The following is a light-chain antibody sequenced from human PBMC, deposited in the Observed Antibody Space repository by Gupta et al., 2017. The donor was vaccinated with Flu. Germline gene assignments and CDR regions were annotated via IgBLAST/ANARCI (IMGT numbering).Light chain of an antibody. CDR3: QQNGRSPRT. CDR1: QNFSSSY. Sequence: EIVLTQSPVTLSLSPGERATLSCRASQNFSSSYLAWYQQKPGQAPRLPIYGASSRATGIPDRFSGSGSGTDFTLTISRLEPEDFGVYYCQQNGRSPRTFGQGTKVEIK. V-gene: IGKV3-20*01. CDR2: GAS. J-gene: IGKJ1*01.